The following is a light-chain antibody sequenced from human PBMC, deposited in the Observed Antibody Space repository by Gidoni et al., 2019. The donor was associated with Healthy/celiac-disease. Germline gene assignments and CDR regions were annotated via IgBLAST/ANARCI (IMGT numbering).Light chain of an antibody. V-gene: IGKV3-15*01. Sequence: EIVMTQSPVTLSVDTGERANLSCRAIQSVSTNLAWYQQRPGQAPRPLIYGAFTRATGFPARFSGSGSGTEFTLTISSRQSEDFAVYYCQQYNDWPYTFGQWTKLEIK. CDR1: QSVSTN. CDR3: QQYNDWPYT. CDR2: GAF. J-gene: IGKJ2*01.